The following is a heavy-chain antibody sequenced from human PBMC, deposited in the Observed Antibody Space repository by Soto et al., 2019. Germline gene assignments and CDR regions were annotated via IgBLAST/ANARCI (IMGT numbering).Heavy chain of an antibody. Sequence: QVQLVESGGGVVQPGRSLRLSCAASGFTFRSYAMHWVRQTPGKGLEWVAYISYDGKKTYYADSVKGRFTISRDNSKNTLSLQMNSLRAEDTAVYYCAKATHNAEGGYCRSTSCAAEYFQNWGQGTLVSVSS. J-gene: IGHJ1*01. V-gene: IGHV3-30*18. CDR1: GFTFRSYA. CDR3: AKATHNAEGGYCRSTSCAAEYFQN. CDR2: ISYDGKKT. D-gene: IGHD2-2*01.